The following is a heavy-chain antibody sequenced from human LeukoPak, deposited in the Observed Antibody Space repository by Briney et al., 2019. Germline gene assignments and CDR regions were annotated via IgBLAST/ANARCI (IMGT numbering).Heavy chain of an antibody. CDR3: AKEYSSGWYDY. Sequence: GGTLRLSCAASGFTFSSYGMHGVRQAPGKGLEWVAVISYDGSNKYYADSVKGRFTISRDNSKNTLYLQMNSLRAEDTAVYYCAKEYSSGWYDYWGQGTLVTVSS. D-gene: IGHD6-19*01. J-gene: IGHJ4*02. CDR1: GFTFSSYG. CDR2: ISYDGSNK. V-gene: IGHV3-30*18.